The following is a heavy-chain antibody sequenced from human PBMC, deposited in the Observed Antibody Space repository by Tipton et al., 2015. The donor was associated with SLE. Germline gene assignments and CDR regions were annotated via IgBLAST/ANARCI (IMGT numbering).Heavy chain of an antibody. CDR1: GGSTSSCY. CDR2: IYTSGST. CDR3: AGGEFHGSSTRAV. D-gene: IGHD2-2*01. V-gene: IGHV4-4*07. J-gene: IGHJ4*02. Sequence: TLSLTCTVSGGSTSSCYWSWIRQPPGKGLEWIGRIYTSGSTNYNPSPKSRVTMSVDTSKNQFSLKLSSVTAADTAVYYRAGGEFHGSSTRAVWGQGTLVTVSS.